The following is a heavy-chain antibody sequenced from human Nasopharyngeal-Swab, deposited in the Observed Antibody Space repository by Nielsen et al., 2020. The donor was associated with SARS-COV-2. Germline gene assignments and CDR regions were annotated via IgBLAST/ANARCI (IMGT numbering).Heavy chain of an antibody. CDR1: GGSISSYY. Sequence: SETLSLTCTVSGGSISSYYWSWIRQPPGKGLEWIGYIYYSGSTNYNPSLKSRVTISVDTSMNQFSLKLSSVTAADTAVYYCARGHYGSGSYRDYWGQGTLVTVSS. D-gene: IGHD3-10*01. CDR3: ARGHYGSGSYRDY. CDR2: IYYSGST. V-gene: IGHV4-59*13. J-gene: IGHJ4*02.